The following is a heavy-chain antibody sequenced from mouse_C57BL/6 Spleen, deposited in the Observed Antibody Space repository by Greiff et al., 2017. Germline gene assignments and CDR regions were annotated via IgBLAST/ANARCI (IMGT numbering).Heavy chain of an antibody. D-gene: IGHD4-1*01. CDR2: FYPGSGSI. CDR1: GYTINEYT. CDR3: ARHEEFPLNWEGYFDV. Sequence: VQLQQSGAELVKPGASVKLSCKASGYTINEYTIHWVKQRSGQGLEWIGWFYPGSGSIKYNEKFKDKATLTADKSSSTVYMELSRLTSEDSSVYFCARHEEFPLNWEGYFDVWGTGTTVTVSS. V-gene: IGHV1-62-2*01. J-gene: IGHJ1*03.